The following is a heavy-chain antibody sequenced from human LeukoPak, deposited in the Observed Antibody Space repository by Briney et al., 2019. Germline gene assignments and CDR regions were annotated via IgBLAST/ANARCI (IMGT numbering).Heavy chain of an antibody. Sequence: ASVKVSCKASGYTFTGYYMHWVRQAPGQGLEWMGRINPNSGGTNYAQKFQGRVTMTRDTSISTAYMELSRLRSDDTAVYYCARAEGLTYYDFWSGYTLFDYWGQGTLVTVPS. CDR1: GYTFTGYY. CDR2: INPNSGGT. J-gene: IGHJ4*02. D-gene: IGHD3-3*01. V-gene: IGHV1-2*06. CDR3: ARAEGLTYYDFWSGYTLFDY.